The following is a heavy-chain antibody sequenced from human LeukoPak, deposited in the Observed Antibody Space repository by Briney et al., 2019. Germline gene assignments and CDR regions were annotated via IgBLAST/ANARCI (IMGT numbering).Heavy chain of an antibody. V-gene: IGHV3-7*03. CDR2: IKEDGSEK. CDR3: ARARIGMGY. Sequence: GGSLRLSCAASGFTFSSSWMSWVRQAPGKGLESVANIKEDGSEKYYVDSVKGRFTISRDNAKNSLFLQMNSLRVEDTAVYYCARARIGMGYWGQGTLVTVSS. CDR1: GFTFSSSW. D-gene: IGHD1-26*01. J-gene: IGHJ4*02.